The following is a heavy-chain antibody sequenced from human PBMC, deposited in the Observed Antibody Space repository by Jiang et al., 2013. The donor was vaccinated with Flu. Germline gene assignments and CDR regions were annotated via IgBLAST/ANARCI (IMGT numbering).Heavy chain of an antibody. CDR1: GGTFSSYT. CDR3: ARDGGYSGYDKKPYSSGWHPDY. Sequence: SGAEVKKPGSSVKVSCKASGGTFSSYTISWVRQAPGQGLEWMGRIIPILGIANYAQKFQGRVTITADKSTSTAYMELSSLRSEDTAVYYCARDGGYSGYDKKPYSSGWHPDYWGQGTLVTVSS. CDR2: IIPILGIA. V-gene: IGHV1-69*04. D-gene: IGHD5-12*01. J-gene: IGHJ4*02.